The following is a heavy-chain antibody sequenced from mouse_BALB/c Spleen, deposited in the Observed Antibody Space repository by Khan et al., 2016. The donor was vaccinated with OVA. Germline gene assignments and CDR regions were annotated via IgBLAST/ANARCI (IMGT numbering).Heavy chain of an antibody. CDR2: IWSGGST. V-gene: IGHV2-2*02. Sequence: VQLQQSGPGLVQPSQSLSITCTVSGFSLTTYGVHWVRQSPGKGLEWLGVIWSGGSTDYNVAFISRLSISKDSSKSQVFFKMNSLQVNDTAIYYCARNYDYDEGLAYWGQGTLVTVSA. CDR1: GFSLTTYG. J-gene: IGHJ3*01. CDR3: ARNYDYDEGLAY. D-gene: IGHD2-4*01.